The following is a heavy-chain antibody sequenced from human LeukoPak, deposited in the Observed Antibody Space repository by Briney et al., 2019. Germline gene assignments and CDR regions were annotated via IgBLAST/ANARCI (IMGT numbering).Heavy chain of an antibody. CDR2: IYSGGST. CDR1: GFTVSSDY. J-gene: IGHJ4*02. V-gene: IGHV3-66*02. Sequence: GGSLSLACAASGFTVSSDYMSWVRQAPGKGLEWVSVIYSGGSTYYADSVKGRFPISRDNSKNTLYLQMNSLRAEDTAVYYCARGGGNYWGQGTLVTVSS. CDR3: ARGGGNY. D-gene: IGHD2-15*01.